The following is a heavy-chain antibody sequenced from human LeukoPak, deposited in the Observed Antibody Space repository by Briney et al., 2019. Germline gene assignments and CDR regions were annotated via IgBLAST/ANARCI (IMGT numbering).Heavy chain of an antibody. D-gene: IGHD6-19*01. CDR2: IKQDGSEK. CDR3: AKDRNRSSGWGY. CDR1: GFTFSSYW. J-gene: IGHJ4*02. Sequence: GGSLRLSCAASGFTFSSYWMSWVRQAPGKGLEWVANIKQDGSEKYYVDSVKGRFTISRDNSKNTLYLQMNSLRAEDTAVYYCAKDRNRSSGWGYWGQGTLVTVSS. V-gene: IGHV3-7*03.